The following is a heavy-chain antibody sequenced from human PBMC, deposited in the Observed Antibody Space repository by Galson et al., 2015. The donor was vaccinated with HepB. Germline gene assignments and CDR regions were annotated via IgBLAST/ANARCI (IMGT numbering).Heavy chain of an antibody. V-gene: IGHV3-30*04. CDR2: ISHDGRKK. CDR1: EFTFSSFV. Sequence: SLRLSCAASEFTFSSFVMHWVRQAPGKGLEWVAVISHDGRKKYYADSVKGRFTISRDNSKNTLYLQINSLRPEDTSVYFCAREGLWRGYYHGLDVWGQGTTVTVSS. J-gene: IGHJ6*02. CDR3: AREGLWRGYYHGLDV. D-gene: IGHD4/OR15-4a*01.